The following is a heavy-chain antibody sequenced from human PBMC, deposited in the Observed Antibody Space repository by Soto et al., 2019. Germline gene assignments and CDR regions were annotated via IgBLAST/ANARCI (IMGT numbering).Heavy chain of an antibody. CDR3: ARDGQQLTPYCMDV. J-gene: IGHJ6*02. CDR2: IWFDGSNK. CDR1: GFTFGNHA. Sequence: QVQLVESGGGVVQPGTSLRLSCAVSGFTFGNHAMHWVRQAPGKGLEWVAQIWFDGSNKYFSEPVKGRFTISRDNSQNMLYLQMNGLRVDETGVYYCARDGQQLTPYCMDVWGQGTTVTVSS. V-gene: IGHV3-33*01. D-gene: IGHD3-9*01.